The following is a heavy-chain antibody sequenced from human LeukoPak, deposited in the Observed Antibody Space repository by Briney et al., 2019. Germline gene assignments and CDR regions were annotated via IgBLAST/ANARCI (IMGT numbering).Heavy chain of an antibody. CDR3: AKRGIAAADPYWYFDL. CDR2: IRSKANSYAT. CDR1: GFTFSGSA. D-gene: IGHD6-13*01. V-gene: IGHV3-73*01. Sequence: GGSLRLSCAASGFTFSGSAMHWVRQASGKGLEWVGRIRSKANSYATAYAASVKGRFTISRDDSKNTAYLQMNSLKTEDTAVYYCAKRGIAAADPYWYFDLWGRGTLVTVSS. J-gene: IGHJ2*01.